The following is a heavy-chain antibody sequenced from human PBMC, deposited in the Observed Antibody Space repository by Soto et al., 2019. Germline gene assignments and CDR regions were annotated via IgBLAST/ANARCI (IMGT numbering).Heavy chain of an antibody. CDR1: GFTFSSYA. Sequence: EVQLLESGGGLVQPGGSLTLSCAASGFTFSSYAMSWVRQAPGKGLEWVSAISGGGNDRFYADSVRGRFIISRDNSRNTLYLHMNSLRAEDTAVHYCARSLFIASTDTEPFDSWGQGTLVTVSS. V-gene: IGHV3-23*01. J-gene: IGHJ4*02. CDR3: ARSLFIASTDTEPFDS. D-gene: IGHD6-13*01. CDR2: ISGGGNDR.